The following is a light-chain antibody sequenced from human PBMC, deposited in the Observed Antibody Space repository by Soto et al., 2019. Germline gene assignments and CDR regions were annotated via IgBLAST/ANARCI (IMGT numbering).Light chain of an antibody. CDR1: QRVGNN. Sequence: DRVMTQSPATLSVSPGERATLSCRASQRVGNNLAWYQQKPDQAPRLLIYGASTRATGIAARFSGSGSETEFTLTISSLRSEDFAIYYCQQYNNWPYTFGQGTKVEIK. CDR2: GAS. J-gene: IGKJ2*01. V-gene: IGKV3-15*01. CDR3: QQYNNWPYT.